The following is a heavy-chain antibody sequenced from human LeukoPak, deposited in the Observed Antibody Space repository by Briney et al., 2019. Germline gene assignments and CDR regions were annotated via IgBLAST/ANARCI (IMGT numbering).Heavy chain of an antibody. CDR2: IYYSGST. Sequence: SETLSLTCTVSGGSISSSSCYWGWIRQPPGKGLEWIGSIYYSGSTYYNPSLKSRVAISVDTSKNQFSLKLSSVTAADTAVYYCATIPRAYSLRMDYWGQGTLVTVSS. J-gene: IGHJ4*02. D-gene: IGHD5-18*01. CDR1: GGSISSSSCY. V-gene: IGHV4-39*01. CDR3: ATIPRAYSLRMDY.